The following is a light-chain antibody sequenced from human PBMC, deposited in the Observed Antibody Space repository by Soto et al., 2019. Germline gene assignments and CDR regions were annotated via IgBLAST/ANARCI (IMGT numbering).Light chain of an antibody. V-gene: IGKV1-5*03. J-gene: IGKJ1*01. CDR3: QQYNSYRA. Sequence: DIQMTQSPSTMAASVGDRVTITFRASDSISSWLAWYQQKPGRAPKLLISKASSLESGVPSRFSGSGFGTEFTLTISSLQPDDFATYYCQQYNSYRAFGQGTKVDIK. CDR2: KAS. CDR1: DSISSW.